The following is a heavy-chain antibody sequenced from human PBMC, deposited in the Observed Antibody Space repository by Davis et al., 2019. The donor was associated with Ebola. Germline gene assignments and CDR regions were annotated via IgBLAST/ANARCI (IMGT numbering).Heavy chain of an antibody. D-gene: IGHD6-13*01. Sequence: GGSLRLSCAASGFVFSTYVMSWVRRAPGKGLEWVSTLGLSADTYYADSVKGRFIISRDNSKNTLHLQMNSLRVEDTAIYYCAEDTSSIWFDVWGQGTMVTVSS. V-gene: IGHV3-23*01. J-gene: IGHJ3*01. CDR2: LGLSADT. CDR1: GFVFSTYV. CDR3: AEDTSSIWFDV.